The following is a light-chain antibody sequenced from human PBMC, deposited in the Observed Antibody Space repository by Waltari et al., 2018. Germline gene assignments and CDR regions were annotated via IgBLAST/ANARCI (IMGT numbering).Light chain of an antibody. CDR2: SFC. V-gene: IGLV1-40*01. CDR3: QSYDTTLSAVV. J-gene: IGLJ2*01. Sequence: QSVLTQPPSVSGAPGQRVTISCSGTKSNIGADFDVHWYQQVPGTAPKLLLHSFCNRPSGVSDRFSGFKSGASASLVITGLQAEDEAMYYCQSYDTTLSAVVFGGGTRLTV. CDR1: KSNIGADFD.